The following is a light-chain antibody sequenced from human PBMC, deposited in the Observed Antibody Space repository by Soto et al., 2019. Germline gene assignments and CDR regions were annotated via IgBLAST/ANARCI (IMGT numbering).Light chain of an antibody. CDR3: QQSYSSPRT. J-gene: IGKJ1*01. V-gene: IGKV1-39*01. CDR2: AAP. CDR1: QNINNY. Sequence: DIQMTQSPSSLSASVGDRVTIACRASQNINNYLNWYQQKPGKAPKLMIYAAPTLQRGVPSRFSGSGSGTDFTLTISSLQPEDFATYYCQQSYSSPRTFGQGTKVDI.